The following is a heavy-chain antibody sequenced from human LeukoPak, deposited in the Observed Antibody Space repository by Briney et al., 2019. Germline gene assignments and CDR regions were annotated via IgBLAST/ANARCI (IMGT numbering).Heavy chain of an antibody. D-gene: IGHD4-23*01. V-gene: IGHV4-34*01. J-gene: IGHJ5*02. CDR3: ARGGPRMTTVVTPAIRRYNWFDP. CDR1: GGSFSGYY. Sequence: SETLSLTCAVYGGSFSGYYWSWIRQPPGKGLEWIGEINHSGSTNYNPSLKSRVTISVDTSKNQFSLQLSSVTAADTAVYYCARGGPRMTTVVTPAIRRYNWFDPWGQGTLVTVSS. CDR2: INHSGST.